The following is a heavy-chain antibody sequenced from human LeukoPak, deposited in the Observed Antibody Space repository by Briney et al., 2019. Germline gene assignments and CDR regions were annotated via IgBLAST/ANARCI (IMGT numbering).Heavy chain of an antibody. D-gene: IGHD2-2*01. V-gene: IGHV3-74*01. Sequence: PAGSLRLSCAVSGFTFSSYWMHWVRQAPGKGLVWVSRINSDGSYTNYANSVQVRFTISRDNAKNTLYLQMNSLRAEDTAVYYCEIVGGSCGSTSWPYYFDYWGQGTLVTVSS. CDR2: INSDGSYT. J-gene: IGHJ4*02. CDR1: GFTFSSYW. CDR3: EIVGGSCGSTSWPYYFDY.